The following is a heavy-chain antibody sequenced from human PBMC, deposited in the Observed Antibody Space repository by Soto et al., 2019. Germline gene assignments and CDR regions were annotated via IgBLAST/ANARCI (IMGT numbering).Heavy chain of an antibody. D-gene: IGHD2-15*01. CDR2: ISSNGGST. Sequence: GGSLRLSCSASGFTFSSYAMHWVRQAPGKGLEYVSAISSNGGSTYYADSVKGRFTISRDNSKNTLYLQMSSLRAEDTAVYYCVNGYCSGGSCYSADGMDVWGQGTTVTVSS. CDR1: GFTFSSYA. V-gene: IGHV3-64D*08. J-gene: IGHJ6*02. CDR3: VNGYCSGGSCYSADGMDV.